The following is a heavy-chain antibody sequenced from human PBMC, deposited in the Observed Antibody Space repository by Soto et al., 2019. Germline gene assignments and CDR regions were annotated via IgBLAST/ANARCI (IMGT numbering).Heavy chain of an antibody. V-gene: IGHV3-30*18. CDR3: AEDLSDLNIAAEWYYYYYYGMDV. Sequence: PGGSLRLSCAASGFTFSSYGMHWVRQAPGKGLEWVAVISYDGSNKYYADSVKGRFTISRDNSKNTLYLQMNSLRAEDTAVYYCAEDLSDLNIAAEWYYYYYYGMDVWGQGTTVTVSS. D-gene: IGHD6-13*01. J-gene: IGHJ6*02. CDR1: GFTFSSYG. CDR2: ISYDGSNK.